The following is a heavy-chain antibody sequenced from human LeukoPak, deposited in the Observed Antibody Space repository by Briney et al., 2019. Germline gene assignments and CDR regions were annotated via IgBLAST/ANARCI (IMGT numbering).Heavy chain of an antibody. Sequence: GGSLRLSCVASGFRFSSFEMNWVRQAPGKGLEWVSNISSRGNSVYYADSVKGRFTISRDNAKSSLLLQMNSLRAEDTAVYYCARGGYYFDYWGQGTLVTVSS. V-gene: IGHV3-48*03. CDR1: GFRFSSFE. CDR2: ISSRGNSV. CDR3: ARGGYYFDY. D-gene: IGHD3-22*01. J-gene: IGHJ4*02.